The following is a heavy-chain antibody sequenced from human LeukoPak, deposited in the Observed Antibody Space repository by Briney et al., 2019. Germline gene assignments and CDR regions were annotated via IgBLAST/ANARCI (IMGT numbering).Heavy chain of an antibody. Sequence: SETLSLTCTVSGYSISSGYYWGWIRQPPGKGLEWIGYIYYSGSTNYNPSLKSRVTISVDTSKNQFSLKLSSVTAADTAVYYCARQYYYYYMDVWGKGTTVTISS. CDR3: ARQYYYYYMDV. CDR1: GYSISSGYY. CDR2: IYYSGST. J-gene: IGHJ6*03. V-gene: IGHV4-61*01.